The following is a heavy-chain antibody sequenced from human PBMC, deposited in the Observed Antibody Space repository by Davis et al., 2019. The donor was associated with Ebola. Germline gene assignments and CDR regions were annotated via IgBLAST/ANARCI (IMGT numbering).Heavy chain of an antibody. CDR1: GFTFNRYW. CDR3: ARDRDWSGYYYYYYMDV. D-gene: IGHD3-3*01. CDR2: IKQDGSEK. Sequence: GGSLRLSCAASGFTFNRYWMSWVRQAPGKGLEWVANIKQDGSEKYYVDSVKGRFTISRDNAKNSLYLQMNSLRAEDTAVYYCARDRDWSGYYYYYYMDVWGKGTTVTVSS. J-gene: IGHJ6*03. V-gene: IGHV3-7*03.